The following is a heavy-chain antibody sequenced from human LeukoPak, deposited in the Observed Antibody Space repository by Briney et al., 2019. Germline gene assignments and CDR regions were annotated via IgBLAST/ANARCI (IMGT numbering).Heavy chain of an antibody. V-gene: IGHV4-39*01. Sequence: SETLSLTCTVSGDSISSYYWGWIRQPPGKGLEWIGGIYYSGSTYYNPSLKSRVTISVDTSKNQFSLKLSSVTAADTAVYYCARHASDTAGRFDPWGQGTLVTVSS. J-gene: IGHJ5*02. CDR2: IYYSGST. CDR1: GDSISSYY. D-gene: IGHD5-18*01. CDR3: ARHASDTAGRFDP.